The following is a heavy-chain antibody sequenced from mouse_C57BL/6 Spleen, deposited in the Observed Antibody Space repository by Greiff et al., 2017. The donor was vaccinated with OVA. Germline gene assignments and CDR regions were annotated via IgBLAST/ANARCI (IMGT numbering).Heavy chain of an antibody. D-gene: IGHD2-3*01. CDR1: GFTFSDFY. V-gene: IGHV7-1*01. J-gene: IGHJ4*01. Sequence: EVKLVESGGGLVQSGRSLRLSCATSGFTFSDFYMEWVRQAPGKGLEWIAASRNKANDYTTEYSASVKGRFIVSRDTSQSILYLQMNALRAEDTAIYYCARHDGYFYAMDYWGQGTSVTVSS. CDR3: ARHDGYFYAMDY. CDR2: SRNKANDYTT.